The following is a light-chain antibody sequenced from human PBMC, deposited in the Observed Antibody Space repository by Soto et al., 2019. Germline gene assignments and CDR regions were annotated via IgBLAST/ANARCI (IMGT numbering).Light chain of an antibody. CDR2: DAS. Sequence: EIVLTQSLATLSLSPGERATLSCRASQSVSSYLAWYQQKPGQAPRLLIYDASNRATGIPARFSGSGSGTDFTLTISSLEPEDFAVYYGQQRSNWPPFGQGTKVEIK. J-gene: IGKJ1*01. CDR3: QQRSNWPP. CDR1: QSVSSY. V-gene: IGKV3-11*01.